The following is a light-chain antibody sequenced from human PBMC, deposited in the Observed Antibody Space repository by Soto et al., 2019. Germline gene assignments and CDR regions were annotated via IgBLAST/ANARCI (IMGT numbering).Light chain of an antibody. CDR3: SSYTSSSTLGV. Sequence: QSVLTQPASVSGSPGQSITISCTGTSSDVGGYNYVSWYQQHPGKAPKLMIYEVSNRPSGVSNRFSGSKSGNTASLTISGLQAKEEADYYCSSYTSSSTLGVFGTGTKVTVL. CDR1: SSDVGGYNY. J-gene: IGLJ1*01. V-gene: IGLV2-14*01. CDR2: EVS.